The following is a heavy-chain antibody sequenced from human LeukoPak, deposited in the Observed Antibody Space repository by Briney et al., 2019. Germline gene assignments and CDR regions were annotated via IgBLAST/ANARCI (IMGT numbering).Heavy chain of an antibody. D-gene: IGHD3-10*01. Sequence: SVKVSCKASGYTFTGYYMHWVRQAPGQGLEWMGGIIPIFGTANYAQKFQGRVTITTDESTSTAYMELSSLRSEDTAVYYCAVYGSGSYYNEGLYYFDYWGQGTLVTVSS. V-gene: IGHV1-69*05. CDR3: AVYGSGSYYNEGLYYFDY. J-gene: IGHJ4*02. CDR2: IIPIFGTA. CDR1: GYTFTGYY.